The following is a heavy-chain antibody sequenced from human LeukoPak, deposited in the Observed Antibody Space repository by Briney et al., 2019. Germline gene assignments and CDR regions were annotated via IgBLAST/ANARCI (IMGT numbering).Heavy chain of an antibody. CDR2: ISYDGSNT. J-gene: IGHJ6*03. CDR1: GFTFSTYT. V-gene: IGHV3-30*04. Sequence: PGGSLRLSCAASGFTFSTYTMHWVRQAPGKGLEWVAVISYDGSNTYYADSVKGRFPISRDNSKNTLYLQMNSLRAEDTAVYYCARDGVPYSYYYMDVWGKGTTVTVSS. D-gene: IGHD3-16*01. CDR3: ARDGVPYSYYYMDV.